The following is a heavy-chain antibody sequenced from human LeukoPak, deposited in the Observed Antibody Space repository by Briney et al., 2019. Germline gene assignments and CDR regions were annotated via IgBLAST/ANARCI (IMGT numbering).Heavy chain of an antibody. D-gene: IGHD3-16*01. J-gene: IGHJ4*02. Sequence: PGGSLRLSCAASGFTFSSYGMHWVRQAPGKGLEWVAVISYDGSDKYYADSVKGRFTISRDNAKNSLYLQMNSLRAEDTAVYYCARDSGLPGEVDYWGQGTLVTVSS. V-gene: IGHV3-30*03. CDR2: ISYDGSDK. CDR3: ARDSGLPGEVDY. CDR1: GFTFSSYG.